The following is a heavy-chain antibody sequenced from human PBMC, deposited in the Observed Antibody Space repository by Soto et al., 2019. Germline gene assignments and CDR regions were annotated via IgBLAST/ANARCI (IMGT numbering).Heavy chain of an antibody. CDR3: AKDMGYDLSPLGYFDY. CDR2: ISWNSGSI. D-gene: IGHD5-12*01. Sequence: EVQLVESGGGLVQPGRSLRLSCAASGFTFDDYAMHWVRQAPGKGLEWVSGISWNSGSIGYADSVKGRFTISRDNAKNSLELQMNSLRSEDTALYYCAKDMGYDLSPLGYFDYWGQGTLVTVSS. J-gene: IGHJ4*02. V-gene: IGHV3-9*01. CDR1: GFTFDDYA.